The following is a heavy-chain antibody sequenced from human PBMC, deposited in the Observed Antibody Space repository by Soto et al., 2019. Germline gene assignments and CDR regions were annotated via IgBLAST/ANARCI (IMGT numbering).Heavy chain of an antibody. Sequence: QVQLVQSGAEVKKPGSSVKVSCKAPGGTFSSYAISWVRQAPGQGLEWMGGIIPIFGTANYAQKFQGRFKITADESTSTGYMELSSLRSEDTAVYYCARSQGGSSSLDIYYYYYYGMDVWGQGTTVTVSS. CDR1: GGTFSSYA. D-gene: IGHD2-15*01. CDR2: IIPIFGTA. J-gene: IGHJ6*02. CDR3: ARSQGGSSSLDIYYYYYYGMDV. V-gene: IGHV1-69*01.